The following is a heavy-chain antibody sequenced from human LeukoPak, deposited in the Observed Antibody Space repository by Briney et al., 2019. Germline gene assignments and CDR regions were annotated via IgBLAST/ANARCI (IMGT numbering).Heavy chain of an antibody. CDR3: ARGPYCSGGSCYSKRLDY. D-gene: IGHD2-15*01. CDR1: GGSFSGYY. V-gene: IGHV4-34*01. J-gene: IGHJ4*02. CDR2: INHSGST. Sequence: SETLSLTCAVSGGSFSGYYWSWIRQPPGKGLEWIGEINHSGSTNYNPSLKSRVTISVDTSKNQFSLKLSSVTAADTAVYYCARGPYCSGGSCYSKRLDYWGQGTLVTVSS.